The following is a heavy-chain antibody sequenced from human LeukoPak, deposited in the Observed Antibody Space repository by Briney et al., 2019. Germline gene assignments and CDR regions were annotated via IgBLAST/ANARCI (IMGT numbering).Heavy chain of an antibody. CDR3: ASRTPLRYTTQRGAFDI. J-gene: IGHJ3*02. D-gene: IGHD5-12*01. CDR1: GGSISSSNW. Sequence: SGTLSLTCAVSGGSISSSNWWSWVRQPPGKGLEWIGEIYHSGSTNYNPSLKSRVTISVDKSKNQFSLKLSSVTAADTAVYYCASRTPLRYTTQRGAFDIWGQGTMVTVSS. V-gene: IGHV4-4*02. CDR2: IYHSGST.